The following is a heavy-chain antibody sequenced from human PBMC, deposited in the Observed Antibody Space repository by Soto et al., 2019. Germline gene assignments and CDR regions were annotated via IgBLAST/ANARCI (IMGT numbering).Heavy chain of an antibody. CDR3: TIVDSWSGYDPFDY. V-gene: IGHV1-46*01. J-gene: IGHJ4*01. CDR2: IDPRNDIT. D-gene: IGHD3-3*01. CDR1: GYSFTAYY. Sequence: QVQLVQSGAEVKKPGASVRVSCRPSGYSFTAYYIHWVRQAPGQGLEWMGVIDPRNDITSYAETFQGRVSMIKDTSTRTVYMELSNLRSEDTAVYYCTIVDSWSGYDPFDYWGQGTLLTVSS.